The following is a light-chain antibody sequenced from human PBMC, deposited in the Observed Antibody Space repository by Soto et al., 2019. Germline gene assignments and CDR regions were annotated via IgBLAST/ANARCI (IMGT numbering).Light chain of an antibody. CDR1: SSDVGGYNY. Sequence: QSALTQPASVSGSPGQSITISCPGTSSDVGGYNYVSWYQQHPGKAPKLMIYDVSNRPSGDSNRFSGSKSGNTASLTISGLQAEDEADYYCSSYTSSSTGVFGTGTKVTVL. J-gene: IGLJ1*01. V-gene: IGLV2-14*01. CDR3: SSYTSSSTGV. CDR2: DVS.